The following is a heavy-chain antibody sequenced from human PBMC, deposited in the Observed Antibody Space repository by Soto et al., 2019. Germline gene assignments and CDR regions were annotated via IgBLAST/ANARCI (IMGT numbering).Heavy chain of an antibody. Sequence: ASVKVSCKVSGYSFSSFGISWVRQAPGQGLEWVGWVSVPSGDTSSAQNFQGRVTVTTDTSTSTAYMEVGSLRSDDTAVYYCVRTCRSGGSCYLEYWGEGTLVTVSS. J-gene: IGHJ4*02. CDR2: VSVPSGDT. CDR3: VRTCRSGGSCYLEY. CDR1: GYSFSSFG. D-gene: IGHD2-15*01. V-gene: IGHV1-18*01.